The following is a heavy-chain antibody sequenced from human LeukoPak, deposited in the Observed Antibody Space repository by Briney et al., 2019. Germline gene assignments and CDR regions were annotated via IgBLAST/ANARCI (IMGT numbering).Heavy chain of an antibody. CDR2: INHSGST. Sequence: SETLSLTCTVSGGSISSSSYYWSWIRQPPGKGLEWIGEINHSGSTNYNPSLKSRVTISVDTSKNQFSLKLSSVTAADTAVYYCARGSSYYGSESGWGQGTLVTVSS. CDR3: ARGSSYYGSESG. D-gene: IGHD3-10*01. V-gene: IGHV4-39*07. CDR1: GGSISSSSYY. J-gene: IGHJ4*02.